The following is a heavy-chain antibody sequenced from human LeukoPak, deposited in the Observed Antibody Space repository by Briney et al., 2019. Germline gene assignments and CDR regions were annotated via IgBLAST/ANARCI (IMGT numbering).Heavy chain of an antibody. J-gene: IGHJ6*02. CDR1: GVSISSTDYY. D-gene: IGHD6-13*01. V-gene: IGHV4-39*07. CDR2: ISYSGST. CDR3: ARDRYSSSWYPYYYYGMDV. Sequence: SETLSLTCVVSGVSISSTDYYWGWLRQPPGKGLEWIGSISYSGSTYYNLSLKSRISMSVDTSKNQFSLKLSSVTAADTAVYYCARDRYSSSWYPYYYYGMDVWGQGTTVTVSS.